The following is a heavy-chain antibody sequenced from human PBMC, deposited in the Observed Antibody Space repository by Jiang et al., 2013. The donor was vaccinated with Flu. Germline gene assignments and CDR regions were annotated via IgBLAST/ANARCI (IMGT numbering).Heavy chain of an antibody. V-gene: IGHV1-8*01. CDR3: ARGLAAAGTTDFDY. J-gene: IGHJ4*02. D-gene: IGHD6-13*01. CDR1: GYTFTSYD. Sequence: QLVESGAEVKKPGASVKVSCKASGYTFTSYDINWVRQATGQGLEWMGWMNPNSGNTGYAQKFQGRVTMTRNTSISTAYMELSSLRSEDTAVYYCARGLAAAGTTDFDYWGQGTLVTVPS. CDR2: MNPNSGNT.